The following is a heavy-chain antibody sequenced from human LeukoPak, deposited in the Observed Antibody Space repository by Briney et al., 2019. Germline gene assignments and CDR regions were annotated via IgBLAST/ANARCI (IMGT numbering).Heavy chain of an antibody. V-gene: IGHV3-23*01. J-gene: IGHJ4*02. Sequence: GGSLRLSCAASGYTFNSYAMSWLRQAPGKGLEWVSAISGSGGSTYYADSVKGRFTISRDNSKNTLYLQMNSLRAEDTALYYCAKEPASGSCFDYWGQGTLVTVSS. CDR3: AKEPASGSCFDY. CDR1: GYTFNSYA. D-gene: IGHD3-10*01. CDR2: ISGSGGST.